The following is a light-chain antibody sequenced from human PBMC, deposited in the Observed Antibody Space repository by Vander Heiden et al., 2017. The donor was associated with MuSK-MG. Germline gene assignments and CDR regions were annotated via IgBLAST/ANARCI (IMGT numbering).Light chain of an antibody. V-gene: IGKV1-5*03. CDR2: KAS. CDR1: QSISNW. Sequence: DIQMTQSPSTLSASVGDRVTITCRASQSISNWLAWYQQKPGKAPKLLIYKASSLESGVPPRFSGSGSGTEFTLTISSLQPDDFATYCCQQDNSSLYTFGQGTKLEIK. CDR3: QQDNSSLYT. J-gene: IGKJ2*01.